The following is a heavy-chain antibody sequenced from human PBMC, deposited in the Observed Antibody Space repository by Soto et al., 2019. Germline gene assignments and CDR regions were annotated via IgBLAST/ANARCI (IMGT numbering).Heavy chain of an antibody. Sequence: PGGSLRLSCAASGFTFSSYAMSWVRQATGKGLEWVSAISGSGGSTYYADSVKGRFTISRDNSKNTLYLQMNSLRAEDTAVYYCAKGDIDYYDSSGYYSHGMDVWGKGTTVTVAS. D-gene: IGHD3-22*01. V-gene: IGHV3-23*01. CDR2: ISGSGGST. J-gene: IGHJ6*04. CDR1: GFTFSSYA. CDR3: AKGDIDYYDSSGYYSHGMDV.